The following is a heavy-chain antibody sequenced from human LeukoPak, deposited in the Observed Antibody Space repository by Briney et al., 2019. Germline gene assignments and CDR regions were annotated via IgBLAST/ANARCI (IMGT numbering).Heavy chain of an antibody. CDR3: AKRSVAGAFDI. J-gene: IGHJ3*02. D-gene: IGHD6-19*01. Sequence: PGGSLRLSCAVSGFTFSSYAMSWVRQAPGKGLEWVSAIRGSGGSTYYADSVKGRFTISRDNAKNRLYLQMNSLRAEDRAVYYCAKRSVAGAFDIWGQGTMVTVSS. CDR1: GFTFSSYA. CDR2: IRGSGGST. V-gene: IGHV3-23*01.